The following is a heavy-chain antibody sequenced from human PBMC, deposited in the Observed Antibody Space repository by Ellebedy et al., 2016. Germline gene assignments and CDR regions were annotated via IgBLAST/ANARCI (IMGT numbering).Heavy chain of an antibody. D-gene: IGHD6-19*01. CDR3: GVGLMAGTGIDYYHAMDV. CDR1: GASISSTTYY. V-gene: IGHV4-39*07. J-gene: IGHJ6*02. CDR2: IYYSGST. Sequence: SETLSLXXTVSGASISSTTYYWGWIRQPPGKGLEWIGSIYYSGSTYYNPSLKSRGTISVDTSKNQFSLRLTSMTAADTAVYYCGVGLMAGTGIDYYHAMDVWGQGATVTVSS.